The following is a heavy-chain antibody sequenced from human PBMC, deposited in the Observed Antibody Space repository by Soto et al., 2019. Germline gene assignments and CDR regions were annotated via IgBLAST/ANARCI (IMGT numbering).Heavy chain of an antibody. CDR3: TIDGVVVVTAIIY. CDR1: GFTFGDYA. Sequence: PGGSLRLSCTASGFTFGDYAMSWFRQAPGKGLEWVGFIRSKAYGGTTEYAASVKGRFTISRDDSKSIAYLQMNSLKTEDTAVYYCTIDGVVVVTAIIYWGQATLVTVS. D-gene: IGHD2-21*02. J-gene: IGHJ4*02. CDR2: IRSKAYGGTT. V-gene: IGHV3-49*03.